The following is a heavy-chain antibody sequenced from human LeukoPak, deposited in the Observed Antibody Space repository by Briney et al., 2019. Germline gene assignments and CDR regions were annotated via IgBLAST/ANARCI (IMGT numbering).Heavy chain of an antibody. Sequence: GGSLRLSCAASGFTFSSYSMNWVRQAPGKGLEWVSYISSSSSSTIYYADSVKGRFTISSDNAKNSLYLQMNSLRAEDTAVYYCARLPAAIGSIAARRYMDVWGKGTTVTVSS. CDR3: ARLPAAIGSIAARRYMDV. D-gene: IGHD6-6*01. J-gene: IGHJ6*03. CDR1: GFTFSSYS. CDR2: ISSSSSSTI. V-gene: IGHV3-48*04.